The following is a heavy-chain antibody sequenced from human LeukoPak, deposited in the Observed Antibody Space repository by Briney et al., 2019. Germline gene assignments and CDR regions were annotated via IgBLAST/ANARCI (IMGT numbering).Heavy chain of an antibody. D-gene: IGHD6-13*01. Sequence: GGSLRLSCAASGFTFSDYYMSWIRQAPGKGLEWVSYISSSSSYTNYADSVKGRFTISRDNAKNSLYLQMNSLRAEDTAVYYCARDGIAAGGVDYWGQGTLVTVSS. CDR1: GFTFSDYY. V-gene: IGHV3-11*06. CDR3: ARDGIAAGGVDY. CDR2: ISSSSSYT. J-gene: IGHJ4*02.